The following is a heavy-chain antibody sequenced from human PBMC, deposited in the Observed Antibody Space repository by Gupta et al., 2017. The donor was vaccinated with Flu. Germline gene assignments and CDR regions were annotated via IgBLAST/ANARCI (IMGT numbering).Heavy chain of an antibody. CDR1: GFTSLPLA. D-gene: IGHD3-9*01. Sequence: QVQLVESGGGVVQPGRSLRLSCAASGFTSLPLAFTGARRLPGKGLEWVAVIWYDGSNKYYADSVKGRFTISRDNSKNTLYLQMNSLRAEDTAVYYCARDFNDILTGYYPGFDYWGQGTLVTVSS. J-gene: IGHJ4*02. CDR2: IWYDGSNK. V-gene: IGHV3-33*01. CDR3: ARDFNDILTGYYPGFDY.